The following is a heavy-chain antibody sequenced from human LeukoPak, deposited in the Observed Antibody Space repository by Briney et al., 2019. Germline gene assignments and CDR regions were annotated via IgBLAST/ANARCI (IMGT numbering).Heavy chain of an antibody. J-gene: IGHJ4*02. CDR2: IYTSGST. D-gene: IGHD6-19*01. CDR1: GGSISSGSYY. Sequence: NASETLSLTCSVSGGSISSGSYYWSWIRQPAGKGLEWIGRIYTSGSTNYNPSLKSRVTISVDTSKNQFSLKLSSVTAADTAVYYCARHRSSGWPQTIRPFDYWGQGTLVTVSS. CDR3: ARHRSSGWPQTIRPFDY. V-gene: IGHV4-61*02.